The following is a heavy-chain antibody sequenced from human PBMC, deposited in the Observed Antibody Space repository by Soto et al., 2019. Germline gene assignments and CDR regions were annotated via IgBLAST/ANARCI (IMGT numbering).Heavy chain of an antibody. V-gene: IGHV3-7*01. CDR3: ARDRTSGYSSSSSYGMDV. J-gene: IGHJ6*02. CDR2: IKQDGSEK. CDR1: GFSFSRYW. D-gene: IGHD6-13*01. Sequence: PVGSLRLSCAASGFSFSRYWMSWVRQAPGKGLEWVANIKQDGSEKYYVDSVKGRFTISRDNAKNSLYLQMNSLRAEDTAVYYCARDRTSGYSSSSSYGMDVWGQGTTVTVSS.